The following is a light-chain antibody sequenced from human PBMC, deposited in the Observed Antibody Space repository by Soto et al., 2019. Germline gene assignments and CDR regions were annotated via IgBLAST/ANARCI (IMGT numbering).Light chain of an antibody. Sequence: EIVLTQSPGTLSLSPGERATLTCRASQSVSSSFLAWYQQKPGQAPRLLIYGASSRATGIPDRFSGSGSGTDFTLSISRLEPEDFAVYYCQHYGNSPLYTLGQGTKLEIK. CDR2: GAS. V-gene: IGKV3-20*01. CDR1: QSVSSSF. CDR3: QHYGNSPLYT. J-gene: IGKJ2*01.